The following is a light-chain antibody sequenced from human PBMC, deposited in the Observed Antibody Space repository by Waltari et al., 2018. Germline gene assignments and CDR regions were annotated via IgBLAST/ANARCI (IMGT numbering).Light chain of an antibody. CDR3: SSYTSSSTVGVL. V-gene: IGLV2-14*03. Sequence: QSALTQPASVSGSPGQSITISCTGTSYDVGHYNYVSWYQQRPGKAPKLIRYDVSYPPSGVSNRFSRSKSGSTASLTISGLQAEDEADYHGSSYTSSSTVGVLFGGGTKLTVL. CDR1: SYDVGHYNY. J-gene: IGLJ2*01. CDR2: DVS.